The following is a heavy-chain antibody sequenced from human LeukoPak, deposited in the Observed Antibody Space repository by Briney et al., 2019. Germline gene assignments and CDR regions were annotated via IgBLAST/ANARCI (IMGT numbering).Heavy chain of an antibody. CDR3: ARDPYSSSWSYGMDV. CDR2: IKQDGSEK. D-gene: IGHD6-13*01. CDR1: GFTFSNHW. J-gene: IGHJ6*02. V-gene: IGHV3-7*05. Sequence: PGGSLSLSCTASGFTFSNHWVSWVRQTPEKGLEWVANIKQDGSEKVYLDSVKGRFTISRDNAQTSLYLHMNSLRAEDTAVYYCARDPYSSSWSYGMDVWGQGTTVTVSS.